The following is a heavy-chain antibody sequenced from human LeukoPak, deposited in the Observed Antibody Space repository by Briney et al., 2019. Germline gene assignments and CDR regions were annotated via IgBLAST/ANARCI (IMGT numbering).Heavy chain of an antibody. V-gene: IGHV4-59*02. CDR2: IYYSGST. D-gene: IGHD3-22*01. CDR3: ARLDYYDSSGLYYFDY. Sequence: SETLSLTCTVSGGSVSSYYWSWIRQPPGKGLEWIGYIYYSGSTNYNPSLKSRVTISVDTSKNQFSLKLSSVTAADTAVYYCARLDYYDSSGLYYFDYWGQGTLVTVSS. J-gene: IGHJ4*02. CDR1: GGSVSSYY.